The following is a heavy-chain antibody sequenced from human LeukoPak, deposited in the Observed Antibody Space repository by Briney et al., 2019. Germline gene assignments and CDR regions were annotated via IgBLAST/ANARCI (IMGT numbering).Heavy chain of an antibody. V-gene: IGHV1-46*01. CDR2: INPSGGST. CDR3: ARDIPYSSGWAYCYYYGMDV. D-gene: IGHD6-19*01. CDR1: GYTFTSYY. Sequence: ASVKVSCKASGYTFTSYYMHWVRQAPGQGLEWMGIINPSGGSTNYAQKFQGRVTMTRDTSTSTVYMELSSLRSEDTAVYYCARDIPYSSGWAYCYYYGMDVWGQGTTVTVSS. J-gene: IGHJ6*02.